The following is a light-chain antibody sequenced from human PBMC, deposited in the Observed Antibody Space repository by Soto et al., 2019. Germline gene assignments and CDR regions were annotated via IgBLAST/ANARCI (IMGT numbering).Light chain of an antibody. CDR3: TSFTTTKTYV. V-gene: IGLV2-14*01. CDR1: SSDIGAYDY. CDR2: EVS. J-gene: IGLJ1*01. Sequence: QSVLTQPASVSGSPGQSITISCTGTSSDIGAYDYVSWFQQHPGKAPKLMISEVSNRPSGVSNRFSGSKSGNAASLTISGLQAEDEADYYCTSFTTTKTYVVGSGTKLTVL.